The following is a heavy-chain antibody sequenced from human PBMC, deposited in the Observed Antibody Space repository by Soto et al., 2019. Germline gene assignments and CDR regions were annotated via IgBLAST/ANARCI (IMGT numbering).Heavy chain of an antibody. CDR3: AKLWFGELLFADPSDAFDI. CDR2: ISSSSSYI. V-gene: IGHV3-21*01. Sequence: TGGSLRLSCAASGFTFSSYSMNWVRQAPGKGLEWVSSISSSSSYIYYADSVKGRFTISRDNAKNSLCLQMNSLRAEDTAVYYCAKLWFGELLFADPSDAFDIWGQGTMVTVSS. D-gene: IGHD3-10*01. J-gene: IGHJ3*02. CDR1: GFTFSSYS.